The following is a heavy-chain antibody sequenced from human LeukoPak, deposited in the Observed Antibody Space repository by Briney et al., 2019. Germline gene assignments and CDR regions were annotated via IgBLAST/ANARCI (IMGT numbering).Heavy chain of an antibody. CDR3: ARGYCSGGSCYLYDY. V-gene: IGHV4-34*01. Sequence: SETLSLTCAVYGGSFSGYYWSWIRQPPGKGLEWIGEINHSGSTNYNPSLKSRVTISVDTSKNQFSLKLSSVTAADTAVYYCARGYCSGGSCYLYDYWGQGTLVTVSS. D-gene: IGHD2-15*01. CDR2: INHSGST. CDR1: GGSFSGYY. J-gene: IGHJ4*02.